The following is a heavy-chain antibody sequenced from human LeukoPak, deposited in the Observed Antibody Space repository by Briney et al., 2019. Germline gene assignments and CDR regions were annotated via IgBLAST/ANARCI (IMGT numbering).Heavy chain of an antibody. CDR3: ARDSIAAAGTERGFDY. V-gene: IGHV1-2*02. D-gene: IGHD6-13*01. J-gene: IGHJ4*02. Sequence: ASVKVSCKASGYIFTGYYMHWVRQAPGQGLEWMGWINPNSGDTNYAQKFQGRVTMTRDTSISTAYMELSSLRSEDTAVYYCARDSIAAAGTERGFDYWGQGTLVTVSS. CDR2: INPNSGDT. CDR1: GYIFTGYY.